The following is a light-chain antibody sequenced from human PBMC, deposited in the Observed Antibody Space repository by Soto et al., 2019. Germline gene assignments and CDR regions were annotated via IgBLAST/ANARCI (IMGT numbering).Light chain of an antibody. CDR2: GNS. Sequence: HSELTKPPSLNGVPGQRVTISCTRSSSNIGAGYDVHWYQQLPGTAPKLLIYGNSNRPSGVPDRFSGSKSGTSASLAITGLQAEDEADYYCQSYDSSLSGSTVFGTGTKVTVL. J-gene: IGLJ1*01. V-gene: IGLV1-40*01. CDR3: QSYDSSLSGSTV. CDR1: SSNIGAGYD.